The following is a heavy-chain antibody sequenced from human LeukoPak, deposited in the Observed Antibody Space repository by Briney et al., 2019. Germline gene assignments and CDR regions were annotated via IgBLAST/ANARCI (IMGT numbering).Heavy chain of an antibody. Sequence: PGGSLRLSCAASGFTVSSNYMIWVRQAPGKGLEWVSVIYSGGSTYYADSVKGRFSISRDNSKNTVFLQMNSLRAEDTAVYYCARDNTISGHYEVGYWGQGTLVTVSS. CDR2: IYSGGST. CDR3: ARDNTISGHYEVGY. D-gene: IGHD3-3*01. CDR1: GFTVSSNY. V-gene: IGHV3-53*01. J-gene: IGHJ4*02.